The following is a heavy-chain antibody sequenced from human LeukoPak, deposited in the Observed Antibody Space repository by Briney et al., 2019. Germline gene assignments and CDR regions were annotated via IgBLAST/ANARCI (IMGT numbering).Heavy chain of an antibody. V-gene: IGHV4-34*01. CDR2: INHSGST. J-gene: IGHJ4*02. CDR1: GGAFNGYD. Sequence: ETLSLPRAVYGGAFNGYDWGWVRQPPRKGMEWNGEINHSGSTNYNPSLKSRVTISVDTSKNQFSLKLSSVTAADTAVYYCARGRGVVPEPYYFDYWGQGTLVTVSS. CDR3: ARGRGVVPEPYYFDY. D-gene: IGHD2-2*01.